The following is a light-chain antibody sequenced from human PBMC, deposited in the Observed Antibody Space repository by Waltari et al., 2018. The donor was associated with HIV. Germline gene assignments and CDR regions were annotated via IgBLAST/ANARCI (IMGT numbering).Light chain of an antibody. CDR3: QVWESSSEHYV. CDR2: DDG. Sequence: SYVLTQAPSVSVAPGQTATITCEEDNIGSKSVPWYQQIPGQAPVLVVYDDGDRPSGIPERFSGSNSGNTATLTISGVEAGDEADYYCQVWESSSEHYVFGTGTKVTVL. V-gene: IGLV3-21*02. J-gene: IGLJ1*01. CDR1: NIGSKS.